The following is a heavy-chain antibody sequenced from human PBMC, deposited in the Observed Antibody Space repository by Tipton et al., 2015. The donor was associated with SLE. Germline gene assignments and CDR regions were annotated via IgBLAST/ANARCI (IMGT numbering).Heavy chain of an antibody. CDR3: ARDSAVNFWYFDL. J-gene: IGHJ2*01. V-gene: IGHV4-59*11. CDR1: GASISTHY. CDR2: ISYTGNT. Sequence: TLSLTCSVSGASISTHYWSWIRQPPGKGLEWIGYISYTGNTNFNPPLKSRVTMSVATSKNQFSLRLTAATAADTAMYYCARDSAVNFWYFDLWGRGTLVTVSS.